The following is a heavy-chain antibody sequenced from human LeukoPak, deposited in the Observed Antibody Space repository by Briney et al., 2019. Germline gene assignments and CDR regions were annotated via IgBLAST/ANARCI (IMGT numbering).Heavy chain of an antibody. V-gene: IGHV4-59*01. Sequence: SETLSLTCTVSGVSISSYYWSWIRQPPGKGLEWFGSIYYSGSTNYNPSLKSRVTISVDTSKNQFSLKLSSVTAADTAVYYCARTLGGRTLYDAFDIWGQGTMVTVSS. CDR2: IYYSGST. J-gene: IGHJ3*02. CDR3: ARTLGGRTLYDAFDI. CDR1: GVSISSYY. D-gene: IGHD3-10*01.